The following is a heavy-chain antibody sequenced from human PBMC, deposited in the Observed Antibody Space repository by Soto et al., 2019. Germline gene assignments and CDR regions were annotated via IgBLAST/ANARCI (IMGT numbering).Heavy chain of an antibody. CDR3: ARDPRETTYYMDY. CDR1: GFTFHSFT. D-gene: IGHD1-1*01. CDR2: ISYDGTNE. J-gene: IGHJ4*02. V-gene: IGHV3-30-3*01. Sequence: QVQLVESGGGVVQPGRSLRLSCAASGFTFHSFTMHWVRQSPGKGLEWVALISYDGTNEYYADSVKGRFTISRDNSKSTLYLQMNSLRTDDTASYYCARDPRETTYYMDYCGQGTLVTVSS.